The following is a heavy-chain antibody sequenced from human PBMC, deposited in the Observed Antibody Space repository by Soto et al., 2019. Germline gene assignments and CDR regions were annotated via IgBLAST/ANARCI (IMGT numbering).Heavy chain of an antibody. V-gene: IGHV3-48*01. CDR3: AREDDGARFASSYNDL. CDR2: ISSSSGSI. D-gene: IGHD6-6*01. CDR1: ESTVDSYS. J-gene: IGHJ4*02. Sequence: AVSPRLPFAAAESTVDSYSINWVRQAPGKGLEWVSYISSSSGSIFYADSVRGRFTISRDNARNSVFLHLNSLRAEDTAVYYCAREDDGARFASSYNDLWGQGT.